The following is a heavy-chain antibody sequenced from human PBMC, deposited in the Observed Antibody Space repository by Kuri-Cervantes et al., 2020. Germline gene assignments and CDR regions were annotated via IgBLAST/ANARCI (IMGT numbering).Heavy chain of an antibody. CDR3: ARDRGVAYPDAFDI. Sequence: ETLSLTCAVYGGSFSGYYWSWIRQAPGKGLVWVSRINSDGSSATYADSVKGRFTISRDNAKNTLYLQMNSLRAEDTAVYYCARDRGVAYPDAFDIWGQGTMVTVSS. V-gene: IGHV3-74*01. CDR1: GGSFSGYY. J-gene: IGHJ3*02. CDR2: INSDGSSA. D-gene: IGHD5-12*01.